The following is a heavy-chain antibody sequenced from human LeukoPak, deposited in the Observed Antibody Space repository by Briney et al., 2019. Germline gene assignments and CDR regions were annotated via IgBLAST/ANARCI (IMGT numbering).Heavy chain of an antibody. Sequence: GGSLRLSCAAFGFTFSSYAMSWVRQAPGKGLEWVSAISGSGGSTYYVDSVKGRFTISRDNSKNTLYLQMNSLRAEDTAVYYCAKLSIAVAAIDYWGQGTLVTVSS. J-gene: IGHJ4*02. CDR3: AKLSIAVAAIDY. CDR1: GFTFSSYA. V-gene: IGHV3-23*01. D-gene: IGHD6-19*01. CDR2: ISGSGGST.